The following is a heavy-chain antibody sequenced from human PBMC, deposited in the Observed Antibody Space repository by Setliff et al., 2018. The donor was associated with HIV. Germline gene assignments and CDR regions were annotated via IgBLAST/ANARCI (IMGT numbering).Heavy chain of an antibody. CDR2: IRYDAATK. Sequence: LRLSCAASGFTFNNYGMHWVRRAPGKGLEWVAFIRYDAATKYYADSVEGRFTISRDNSKNTLYLQMSSLRAEDTAMYYCAKISGTFRYIDCWGQGTLVTVSS. CDR3: AKISGTFRYIDC. J-gene: IGHJ4*02. CDR1: GFTFNNYG. V-gene: IGHV3-30*02. D-gene: IGHD1-20*01.